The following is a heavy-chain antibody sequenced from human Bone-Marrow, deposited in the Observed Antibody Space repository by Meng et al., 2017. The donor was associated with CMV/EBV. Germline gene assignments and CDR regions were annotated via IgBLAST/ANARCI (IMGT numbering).Heavy chain of an antibody. CDR1: GGTFSSYT. CDR3: AILPGITAAGGYY. D-gene: IGHD6-13*01. V-gene: IGHV1-69*02. J-gene: IGHJ4*02. CDR2: IIPILGIA. Sequence: SVKVSCKASGGTFSSYTISWVRQAPGQGLEWMGRIIPILGIANYAQKFQGRVTMTRDTSISTAYMELSRLRSDDTAVYYCAILPGITAAGGYYWGQGTLVTVSS.